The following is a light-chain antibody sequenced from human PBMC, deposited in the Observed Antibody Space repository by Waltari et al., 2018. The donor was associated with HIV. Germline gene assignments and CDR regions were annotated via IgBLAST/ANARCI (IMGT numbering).Light chain of an antibody. CDR1: NIGSNS. V-gene: IGLV3-21*02. CDR2: ADI. J-gene: IGLJ2*01. CDR3: QVWDSSSDHL. Sequence: SYVPTQPPSVSVAPGQTARITWGGNNIGSNSVHWYQQKPGQAPVLVIYADIGRPSGIPERFSGSNSGNTATLTISRVEAGDEADYYCQVWDSSSDHLFGGGTKVTVL.